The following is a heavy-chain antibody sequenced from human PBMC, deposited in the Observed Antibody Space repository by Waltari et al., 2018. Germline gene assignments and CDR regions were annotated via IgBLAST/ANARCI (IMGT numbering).Heavy chain of an antibody. V-gene: IGHV4-59*11. CDR3: AKNPKWQQLDDAFDI. D-gene: IGHD6-13*01. J-gene: IGHJ3*02. Sequence: QVQLQESGAGLVKPSEDLSLTCTVSGAPISEHYWSGIPQPAGKGLEWIGYIYYSGSTNYNPSLKSRVTISVDTSKNQFSLKLSSVTAADTAVYYCAKNPKWQQLDDAFDIWGQGTMVTVSS. CDR1: GAPISEHY. CDR2: IYYSGST.